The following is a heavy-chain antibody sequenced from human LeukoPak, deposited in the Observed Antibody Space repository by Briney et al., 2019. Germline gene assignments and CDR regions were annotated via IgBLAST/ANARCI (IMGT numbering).Heavy chain of an antibody. J-gene: IGHJ5*01. D-gene: IGHD3-3*01. Sequence: GASVRVSCTASGYTFINHGMSWVRQAPGQGLEWMGWISAYNGHTEYAPTLQDRVTISTDTSTTSAYMQLKSLTSDDTAVYDCGRWSPNPNDSWGQGTLVTVSS. V-gene: IGHV1-18*01. CDR1: GYTFINHG. CDR2: ISAYNGHT. CDR3: GRWSPNPNDS.